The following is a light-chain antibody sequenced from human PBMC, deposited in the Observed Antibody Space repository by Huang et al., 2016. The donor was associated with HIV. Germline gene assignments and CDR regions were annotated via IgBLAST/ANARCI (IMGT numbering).Light chain of an antibody. CDR1: QNINNH. Sequence: IVLTQSPATLSWHVGESVTLSCRASQNINNHLAWYQQRPGQSPMLIIYDASYRVTGVPARFSGSGSGTDFTLTISSLEPEDFAVYYCQQRSNWLTFGGGTRLEVK. CDR2: DAS. J-gene: IGKJ4*01. CDR3: QQRSNWLT. V-gene: IGKV3-11*01.